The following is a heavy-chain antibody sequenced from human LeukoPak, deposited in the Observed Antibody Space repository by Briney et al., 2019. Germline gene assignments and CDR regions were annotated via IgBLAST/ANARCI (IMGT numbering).Heavy chain of an antibody. CDR2: IYSGGST. CDR3: ARSLSIFGLGAFDI. D-gene: IGHD3/OR15-3a*01. J-gene: IGHJ3*02. V-gene: IGHV3-66*01. Sequence: GGSLRLSCAASGFTVSSNYMSWVRQAPGKGLEWVSVIYSGGSTYYADSVKGRFTISRDNSKNTLYLQMNSLRAEDTAVYYCARSLSIFGLGAFDIWGQGTMVTVSS. CDR1: GFTVSSNY.